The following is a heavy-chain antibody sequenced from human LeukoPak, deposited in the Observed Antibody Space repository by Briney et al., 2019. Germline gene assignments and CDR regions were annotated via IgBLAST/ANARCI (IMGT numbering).Heavy chain of an antibody. V-gene: IGHV3-7*03. Sequence: GGSLRLSCADSGFALSSHWTTWVRQVPGGGPEWVANVNRDGSETYYLDSVKGRFTISKDNAKNSLYLQMNSLRAEDTALYHCARNNGMDVWGQGTTVIVSS. J-gene: IGHJ6*02. CDR1: GFALSSHW. CDR2: VNRDGSET. CDR3: ARNNGMDV.